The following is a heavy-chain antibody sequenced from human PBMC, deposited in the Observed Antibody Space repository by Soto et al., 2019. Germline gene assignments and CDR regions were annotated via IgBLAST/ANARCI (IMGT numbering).Heavy chain of an antibody. Sequence: EVQLLESGGGLVQPGGSLRLSCAASGFTFSSYAMSWVRQAPGKGLEWVSAISGSGGSTYYADSVKGRFTISRDNSKNALYLQWNVLGAGDTAVYYCAKNPEYSSFYGMDVWGQGTTVTVSS. V-gene: IGHV3-23*01. J-gene: IGHJ6*02. D-gene: IGHD6-6*01. CDR2: ISGSGGST. CDR3: AKNPEYSSFYGMDV. CDR1: GFTFSSYA.